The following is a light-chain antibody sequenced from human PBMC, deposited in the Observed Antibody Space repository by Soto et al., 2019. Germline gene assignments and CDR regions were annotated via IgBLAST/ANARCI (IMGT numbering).Light chain of an antibody. CDR2: GAS. CDR3: QQYGSSHPT. V-gene: IGKV3-20*01. J-gene: IGKJ1*01. Sequence: EIVLTQSPGTLSLSPGERATLSCRASQSVSSNYLAWYQRKPGQAPRLLIYGASSRATGIPNRFSGSGSGTDLTLTITRLEPEDFALYYCQQYGSSHPTFGQGTKVEIK. CDR1: QSVSSNY.